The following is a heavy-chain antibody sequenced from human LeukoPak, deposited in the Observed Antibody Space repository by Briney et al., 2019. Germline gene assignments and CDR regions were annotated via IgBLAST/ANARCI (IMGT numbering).Heavy chain of an antibody. CDR1: GFTFSSCA. D-gene: IGHD6-19*01. CDR2: ISYDGSNK. Sequence: GGSLRLSCAASGFTFSSCAMHWVRQAPGKGLEWVAVISYDGSNKYYADSVKGRFTISRDNSKNTLYPQMNSLRAEDTAVYYCARDLGISSGWYLDYWGQGTLVTVSS. CDR3: ARDLGISSGWYLDY. V-gene: IGHV3-30-3*01. J-gene: IGHJ4*02.